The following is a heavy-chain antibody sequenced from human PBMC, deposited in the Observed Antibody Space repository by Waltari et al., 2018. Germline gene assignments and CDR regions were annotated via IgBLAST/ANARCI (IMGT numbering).Heavy chain of an antibody. CDR3: AKQESGSYFEY. CDR2: ISYDGSAK. D-gene: IGHD1-26*01. CDR1: GFTFSSSG. Sequence: QVQLVESGGGVVQPGTSVRLSCAASGFTFSSSGMHWGRQAPGKGLHWVAVISYDGSAKYYADSVLGRFIISRDNSENTLYLQMNSLTAEDTAVYYCAKQESGSYFEYWGQGTLVTVSS. J-gene: IGHJ4*02. V-gene: IGHV3-30*18.